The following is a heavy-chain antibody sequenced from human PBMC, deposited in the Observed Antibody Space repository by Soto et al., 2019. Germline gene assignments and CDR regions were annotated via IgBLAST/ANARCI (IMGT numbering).Heavy chain of an antibody. CDR2: IYYSGST. CDR3: ARSFSEGFYNDMVPGLPYYFDY. V-gene: IGHV4-39*01. Sequence: SETLSLTCTVSGGSISSSSYYWGWIRQPPGKGREGIGSIYYSGSTFDNPSLKSRVIISVDTSQNQFSLKLSSVTAADTAVYYCARSFSEGFYNDMVPGLPYYFDYWGQGALVTVSS. J-gene: IGHJ4*02. D-gene: IGHD3-10*01. CDR1: GGSISSSSYY.